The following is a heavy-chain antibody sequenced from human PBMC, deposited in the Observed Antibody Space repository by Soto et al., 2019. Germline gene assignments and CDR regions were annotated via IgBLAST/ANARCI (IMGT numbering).Heavy chain of an antibody. D-gene: IGHD6-6*01. CDR1: GFTFSSYA. J-gene: IGHJ4*02. V-gene: IGHV3-30-3*01. CDR2: ISYDGSNK. CDR3: ARVVVGHIAARPEYYFDY. Sequence: PGGSLRLSCAASGFTFSSYAMHWVRQAPGKGLEWVAVISYDGSNKYYAESVKGRFTISRDNSKNTLYLQMNSLRAEDTAVFYCARVVVGHIAARPEYYFDYWGQGTLVTVSS.